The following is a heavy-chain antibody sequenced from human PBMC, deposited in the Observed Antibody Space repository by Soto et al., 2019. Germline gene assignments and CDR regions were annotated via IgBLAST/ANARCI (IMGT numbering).Heavy chain of an antibody. V-gene: IGHV3-23*01. Sequence: EIELLESGGGLVQPGGSLRLSCAASGFTFTTYAMGWVRQAPGKGLEWVSSISGSGAGTFYADSVKGRFTISRDNAKKMVYLQMNGLRADDTAVYYCAKEALTVAGNNFDSWGQGTLDTVSS. J-gene: IGHJ4*02. CDR2: ISGSGAGT. CDR1: GFTFTTYA. CDR3: AKEALTVAGNNFDS. D-gene: IGHD6-19*01.